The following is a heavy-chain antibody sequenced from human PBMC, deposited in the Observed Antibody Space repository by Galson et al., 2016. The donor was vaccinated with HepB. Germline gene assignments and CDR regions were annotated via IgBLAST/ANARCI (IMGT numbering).Heavy chain of an antibody. J-gene: IGHJ4*02. CDR2: ISSNGEST. V-gene: IGHV3-23*01. D-gene: IGHD3-9*01. Sequence: SLRLSCAASGFTLGDYAMSWVRQAPGKGLEWVAGISSNGESTHYADSVTGRFTISRDISRRVLYLQMNSLRAEDTAVYYCTKNVWGYFDFYYSDLWGQGTLVIVSS. CDR1: GFTLGDYA. CDR3: TKNVWGYFDFYYSDL.